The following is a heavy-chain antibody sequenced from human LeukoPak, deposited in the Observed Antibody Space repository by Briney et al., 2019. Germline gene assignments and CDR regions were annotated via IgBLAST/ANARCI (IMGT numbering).Heavy chain of an antibody. CDR1: GYTFTGYY. CDR3: ARDQRTYCSSTSCLNWFDP. CDR2: LNPNSGGT. J-gene: IGHJ5*02. V-gene: IGHV1-2*02. Sequence: ASVKVSCKASGYTFTGYYMHWVRQAPGQGLEWMGWLNPNSGGTNYAQKLQGRVTMTTDTSTSTAYMELRSLRSDDTAVYYCARDQRTYCSSTSCLNWFDPWGQGTLVTVSS. D-gene: IGHD2-2*01.